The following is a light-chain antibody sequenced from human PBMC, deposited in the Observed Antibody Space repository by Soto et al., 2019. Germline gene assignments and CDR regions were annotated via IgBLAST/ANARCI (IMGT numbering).Light chain of an antibody. CDR1: QSVDAY. V-gene: IGKV3-11*01. CDR3: QQRSNWAPT. Sequence: EIVLTQSPTTVSLSPGERATLSCRASQSVDAYLAWYQQRPGQAPRLLIFDASNRATGIPTRFSDSGFGTDFTLTISSLEPEDFAIYYCQQRSNWAPTFGQGTKVEIK. J-gene: IGKJ1*01. CDR2: DAS.